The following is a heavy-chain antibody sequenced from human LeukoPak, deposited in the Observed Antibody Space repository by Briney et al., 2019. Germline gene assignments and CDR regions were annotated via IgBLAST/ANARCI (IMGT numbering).Heavy chain of an antibody. D-gene: IGHD5-18*01. CDR3: ARDHMGYSSDFDY. Sequence: ASVKVSCKASGYTFTGYYMHWVRQAPGQGLEWMGWINPNSGGTNYAQKFQGRVTMTRDTSISTAYMELSRLRSDDTTVYYCARDHMGYSSDFDYWGQGTLVTVSS. J-gene: IGHJ4*02. V-gene: IGHV1-2*02. CDR2: INPNSGGT. CDR1: GYTFTGYY.